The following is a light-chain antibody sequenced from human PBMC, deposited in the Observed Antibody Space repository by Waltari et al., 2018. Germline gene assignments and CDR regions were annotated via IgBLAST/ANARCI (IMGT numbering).Light chain of an antibody. CDR1: QSVSRA. CDR3: QKYVRLPAT. CDR2: DAP. J-gene: IGKJ1*01. Sequence: EIVLTQSPGTLSLSPGETATLRCRASQSVSRALAWYQQKPGQAPRLLIYDAPTRATGIPDRFSGSGSGTDFSLTISRLEPEDFAVYYCQKYVRLPATFGQGTKVEIK. V-gene: IGKV3-20*01.